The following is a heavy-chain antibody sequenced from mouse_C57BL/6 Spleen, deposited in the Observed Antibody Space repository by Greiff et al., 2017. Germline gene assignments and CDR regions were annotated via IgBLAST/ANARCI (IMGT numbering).Heavy chain of an antibody. CDR2: ISYDGSN. CDR3: ARGTSYYGSSYDYAMDY. D-gene: IGHD1-1*01. V-gene: IGHV3-6*01. J-gene: IGHJ4*01. Sequence: EVHLVESGPGLVKPSQSLSLTCSVTGYSITSGYYWNWIRQFPGNKLEWMGYISYDGSNKYNPSLKNRIAITRDTSKNQFFLKLNSVTTEDTATYYCARGTSYYGSSYDYAMDYWGQGTSVTVSS. CDR1: GYSITSGYY.